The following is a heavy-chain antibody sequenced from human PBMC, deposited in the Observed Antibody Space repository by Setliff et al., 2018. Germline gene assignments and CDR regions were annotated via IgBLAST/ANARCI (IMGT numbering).Heavy chain of an antibody. CDR2: INHSGST. D-gene: IGHD6-19*01. V-gene: IGHV4-34*01. J-gene: IGHJ6*02. Sequence: PSETLSLTCAVYGGSFSGYYWSWIRQPPGKGLEWIGEINHSGSTNYNPSLKSRVTISVDTSKNQFSLKLSSVTAADTAVYYCARVSQYSSGWYYYYYYGMDVWGQGTTVT. CDR1: GGSFSGYY. CDR3: ARVSQYSSGWYYYYYYGMDV.